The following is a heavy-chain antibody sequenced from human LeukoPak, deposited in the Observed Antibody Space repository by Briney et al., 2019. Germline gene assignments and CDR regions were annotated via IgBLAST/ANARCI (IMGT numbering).Heavy chain of an antibody. Sequence: GGSLRLSCAASGFTFSHYAMSWVRQAPGKGLEWVSGIRGSGGNTYYADSVKGRFTISRDNSKNTLYPQMNSLRAKDTAVYYCAKDGYSSSWYYFDYWGQGTLVTVSS. D-gene: IGHD6-13*01. CDR3: AKDGYSSSWYYFDY. V-gene: IGHV3-23*01. CDR2: IRGSGGNT. CDR1: GFTFSHYA. J-gene: IGHJ4*02.